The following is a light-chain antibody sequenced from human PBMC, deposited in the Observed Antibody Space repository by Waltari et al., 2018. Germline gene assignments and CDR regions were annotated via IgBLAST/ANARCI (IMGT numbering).Light chain of an antibody. CDR2: GAF. V-gene: IGKV1-27*01. CDR3: QRYDSGPRT. Sequence: QMTQSPSSLSASVGDRVTITCRASQGIDNFLAWYHQKTGKAPRLLIYGAFTLQSGAPSRFSGSMSGTDFTRTISDLQCDDVATYYCQRYDSGPRTFGQGTKVEI. CDR1: QGIDNF. J-gene: IGKJ1*01.